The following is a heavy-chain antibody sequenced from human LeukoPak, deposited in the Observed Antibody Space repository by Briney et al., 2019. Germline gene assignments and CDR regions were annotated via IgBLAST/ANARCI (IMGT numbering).Heavy chain of an antibody. D-gene: IGHD2-21*01. CDR3: ARLRRNGDSGGFYYYYDS. CDR1: GFTFSTYG. Sequence: GGSLRLSCAASGFTFSTYGMGWVRQAPGKGLEWVSSINTVASYIYYADSVRGRFTISRDNAKNSLYLQMNSLRAEDTGVYYCARLRRNGDSGGFYYYYDSWGQGTPVTVSS. J-gene: IGHJ4*02. CDR2: INTVASYI. V-gene: IGHV3-21*01.